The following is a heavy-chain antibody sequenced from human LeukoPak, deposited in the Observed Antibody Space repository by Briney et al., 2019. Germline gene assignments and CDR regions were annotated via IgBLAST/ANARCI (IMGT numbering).Heavy chain of an antibody. CDR3: ARDPAQDYGGNSDAFDI. CDR2: INPSGGST. CDR1: GYTFTSYY. J-gene: IGHJ3*02. Sequence: ASVKVSCKASGYTFTSYYMHWVRQAPGQGLEWMGIINPSGGSTSYAQKFQGRVTMTRDTSTSTVYMELSSLRSEDTAVYYCARDPAQDYGGNSDAFDIWGQGTMVTVSS. D-gene: IGHD4-23*01. V-gene: IGHV1-46*01.